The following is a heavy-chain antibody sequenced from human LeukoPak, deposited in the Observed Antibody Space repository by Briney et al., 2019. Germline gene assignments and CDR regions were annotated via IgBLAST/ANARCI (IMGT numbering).Heavy chain of an antibody. CDR1: GYTFTGYY. CDR2: INPNSGGT. Sequence: GASVKVSCKASGYTFTGYYMHWVRQAPGQGLEWMGWINPNSGGTNYAQKFQGRVTMTRDTSISTAYMELSRLRSDDTAVYYCAATDVWWLLASSLADYWGQGTLVTVSS. D-gene: IGHD5-12*01. V-gene: IGHV1-2*02. CDR3: AATDVWWLLASSLADY. J-gene: IGHJ4*02.